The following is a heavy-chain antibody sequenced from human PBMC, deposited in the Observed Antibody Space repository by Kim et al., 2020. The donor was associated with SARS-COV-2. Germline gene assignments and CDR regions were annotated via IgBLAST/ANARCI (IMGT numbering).Heavy chain of an antibody. CDR1: GGSISSYY. V-gene: IGHV4-4*07. CDR2: IYTSGST. J-gene: IGHJ5*02. D-gene: IGHD3-10*01. CDR3: ARVTWVYYYGSGADWFDP. Sequence: SETLSLTCTVSGGSISSYYWSWIRQPAGKGLEWIGRIYTSGSTNYNPSLKSRVTMSVDTSKNQFSLKLSSVTAADTAVYYCARVTWVYYYGSGADWFDPWGQGTLVTVSS.